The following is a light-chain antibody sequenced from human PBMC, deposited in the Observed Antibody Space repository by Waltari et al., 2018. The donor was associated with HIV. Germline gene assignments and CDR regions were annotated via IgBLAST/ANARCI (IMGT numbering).Light chain of an antibody. CDR3: QSYDSNTRI. CDR1: SGSIGSNY. V-gene: IGLV6-57*01. J-gene: IGLJ1*01. CDR2: ADD. Sequence: FMLTQPRSVSESPGKTVTISCTRSSGSIGSNYVQWYQQRPGSSPPTVIYADDQRPSGVPGRFSGSIDRSSNSASLTISGLMTEDEADYYCQSYDSNTRIFGTGTKVTVL.